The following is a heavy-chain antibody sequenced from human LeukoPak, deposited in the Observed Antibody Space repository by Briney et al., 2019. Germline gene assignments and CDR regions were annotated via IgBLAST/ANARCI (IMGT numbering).Heavy chain of an antibody. V-gene: IGHV3-11*04. J-gene: IGHJ4*02. CDR1: GFTFSDYY. CDR2: ISSSGSTI. D-gene: IGHD3-22*01. CDR3: AKDLYYYEIDY. Sequence: GGSLRLSCAASGFTFSDYYMSWIRQAPGKGLEWVSYISSSGSTIYYADSVKGRFTISRDNAKNSLYLQMNSLRAEDTAVYYCAKDLYYYEIDYWGQGTLVTVSS.